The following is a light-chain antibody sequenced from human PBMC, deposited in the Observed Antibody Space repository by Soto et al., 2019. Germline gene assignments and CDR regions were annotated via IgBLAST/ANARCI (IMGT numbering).Light chain of an antibody. CDR1: QSVSSS. CDR2: GTS. CDR3: QQYGSSIT. J-gene: IGKJ5*01. V-gene: IGKV3-20*01. Sequence: EIVLTQSPGTLSLSAGERAALACRASQSVSSSLDWYQQKPGQAPRLLIYGTSSRATGIPDRFSGSGSGTDFTLTISRLEPEDFAVFYCQQYGSSITFGQGTRLEVK.